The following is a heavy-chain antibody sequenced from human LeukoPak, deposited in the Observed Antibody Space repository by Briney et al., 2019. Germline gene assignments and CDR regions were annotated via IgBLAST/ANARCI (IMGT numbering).Heavy chain of an antibody. CDR1: GGSISSGSYY. Sequence: SETLSLTCTVSGGSISSGSYYWSWIRQPAGKGLEWIGRIYTSGSTNYNPSLKSRVTISVDTSKNQFSLKLSSVTAADTAVYYCARRGNWNEVPPRNWFVPWGQGILVTVSS. D-gene: IGHD1-1*01. V-gene: IGHV4-61*02. J-gene: IGHJ5*02. CDR3: ARRGNWNEVPPRNWFVP. CDR2: IYTSGST.